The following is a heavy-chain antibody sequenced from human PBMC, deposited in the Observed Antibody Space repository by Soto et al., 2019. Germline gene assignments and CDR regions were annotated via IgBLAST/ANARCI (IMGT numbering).Heavy chain of an antibody. Sequence: QVQLQESGPGLVKPSETLSLTCTVSGGSISSYYWSWIRQPPGKGLEWIGYIYYSGSTNYNPSLMRRVTIAVDTSKNQFSLKLSSVTAADTAVYYCARERWYYDILTGYYKDYYYGMDVWGQGTTVTVSS. CDR3: ARERWYYDILTGYYKDYYYGMDV. CDR1: GGSISSYY. J-gene: IGHJ6*02. CDR2: IYYSGST. V-gene: IGHV4-59*01. D-gene: IGHD3-9*01.